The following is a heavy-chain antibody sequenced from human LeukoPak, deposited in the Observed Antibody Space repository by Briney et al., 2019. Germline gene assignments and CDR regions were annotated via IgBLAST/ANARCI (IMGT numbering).Heavy chain of an antibody. CDR2: INGDGSAP. Sequence: PGESLRLSCAASGFTFSSYWMHWVRQAPGKGLVWVSRINGDGSAPTYADSLTGRFTISSDNTKNTLYLQINSLRAEGTAVYFCARDRLYTSDYWGRGTLVTVSS. D-gene: IGHD3-16*01. CDR3: ARDRLYTSDY. V-gene: IGHV3-74*01. J-gene: IGHJ4*02. CDR1: GFTFSSYW.